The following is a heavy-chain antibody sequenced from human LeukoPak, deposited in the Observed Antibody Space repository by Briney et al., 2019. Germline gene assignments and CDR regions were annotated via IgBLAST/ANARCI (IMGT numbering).Heavy chain of an antibody. CDR3: ARDLGSPGDY. J-gene: IGHJ4*02. Sequence: ASVTVSCKASGYTFTGYYMHWVRQAPGQGLEWMGWINPNSGGTNYAQKFQGRVTMARDTPISTAYMELSRLRSDDTAVYYCARDLGSPGDYWGQGTLVTVSS. CDR2: INPNSGGT. V-gene: IGHV1-2*02. D-gene: IGHD6-6*01. CDR1: GYTFTGYY.